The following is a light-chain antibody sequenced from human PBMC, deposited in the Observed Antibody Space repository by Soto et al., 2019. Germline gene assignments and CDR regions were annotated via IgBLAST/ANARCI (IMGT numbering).Light chain of an antibody. V-gene: IGKV1-12*01. Sequence: DIQMTQSPSFVSASLGDSVTITCRASQDISSWVAWYQQRPGRAPTLLIYGASTLQSGVPSRFSGSGFGTEFTLTISNLLPEDVGTYYCQQANSLPVTFGQGTRLDIK. CDR2: GAS. CDR3: QQANSLPVT. CDR1: QDISSW. J-gene: IGKJ5*01.